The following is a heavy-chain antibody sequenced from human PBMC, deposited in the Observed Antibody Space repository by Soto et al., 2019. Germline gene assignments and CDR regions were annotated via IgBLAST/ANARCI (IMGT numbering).Heavy chain of an antibody. D-gene: IGHD6-6*01. J-gene: IGHJ5*02. Sequence: SETLSLTCTVSGGSISSGGYYWSWIRQHPGKGLEWIGYIYYSGSTYYNPSLKSRVTISVDTSKNQFSLKLSSVTAADTAVYYCAREGGYSSSSGFDPWGQGTLVTVSS. CDR3: AREGGYSSSSGFDP. CDR2: IYYSGST. CDR1: GGSISSGGYY. V-gene: IGHV4-31*03.